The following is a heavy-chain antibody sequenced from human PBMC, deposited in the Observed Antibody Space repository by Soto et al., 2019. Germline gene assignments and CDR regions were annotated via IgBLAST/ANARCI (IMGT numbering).Heavy chain of an antibody. D-gene: IGHD3-9*01. J-gene: IGHJ4*02. CDR3: ARVDWGSFDY. CDR1: GVSLSGYY. CDR2: IFYTGST. Sequence: PSETLSLTCTVSGVSLSGYYWAWIRQPPGKGLEWIGNIFYTGSTDYNPSLKSRITMSLDTSRSHFSLKIRSVTTADTAVYYCARVDWGSFDYWGQGTLVTVSS. V-gene: IGHV4-59*01.